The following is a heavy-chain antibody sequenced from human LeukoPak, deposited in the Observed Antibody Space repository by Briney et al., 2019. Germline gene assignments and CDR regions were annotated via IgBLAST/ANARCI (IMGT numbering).Heavy chain of an antibody. D-gene: IGHD3-22*01. CDR1: GGTFSSYA. Sequence: GASVKVSCKASGGTFSSYAISWVRQAPGQVLEWMGRIIPILGIANYAQKVQGRVTITADKSTSTAYMELSSLRSEDTAVYYCATSYYYDSSGYYYVDYWGQGTLVTVSS. CDR2: IIPILGIA. J-gene: IGHJ4*02. CDR3: ATSYYYDSSGYYYVDY. V-gene: IGHV1-69*04.